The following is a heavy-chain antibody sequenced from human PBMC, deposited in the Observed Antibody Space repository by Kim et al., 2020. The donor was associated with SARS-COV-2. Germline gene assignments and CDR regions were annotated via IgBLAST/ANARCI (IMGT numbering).Heavy chain of an antibody. Sequence: SETLSLTCTVSGGSISSSSYYWGWIRQPPGKGLEWIGSIYYSGSTYYNPSLKSRVTISVDTSKNQFSLKLSSVTAADTAVYYCARREGSYCSGGSCYSYVYFDYWGQGTLVTVSS. V-gene: IGHV4-39*01. CDR1: GGSISSSSYY. J-gene: IGHJ4*02. D-gene: IGHD2-15*01. CDR2: IYYSGST. CDR3: ARREGSYCSGGSCYSYVYFDY.